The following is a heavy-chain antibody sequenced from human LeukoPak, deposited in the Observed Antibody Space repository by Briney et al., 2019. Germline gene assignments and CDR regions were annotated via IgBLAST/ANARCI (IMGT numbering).Heavy chain of an antibody. V-gene: IGHV1-2*02. D-gene: IGHD6-13*01. J-gene: IGHJ4*02. CDR3: ARDYSSSWYVNFDY. CDR2: INPNSGGT. CDR1: GYTFTGYY. Sequence: ASVKVSCKASGYTFTGYYMHWVRQAPGQGLEWMGWINPNSGGTNYAQKFQGRVTMTRDTSISTAYMELSRLRSDDTAVYYCARDYSSSWYVNFDYWGQGTLVTVSS.